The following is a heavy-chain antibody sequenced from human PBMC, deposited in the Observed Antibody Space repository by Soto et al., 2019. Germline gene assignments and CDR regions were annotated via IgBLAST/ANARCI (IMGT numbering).Heavy chain of an antibody. V-gene: IGHV4-34*01. Sequence: QVQLQQWGAGLSKPSETLSLTCAVYGGSFSGYYWTWIRQPPGKGLEWIGEINHRGNTNDNPSLKSRVTISVDTSKNQSSLKLTSVTAADTAVYYCARQEVPQWFTKGYYGMDVWDQGTTVTVSS. CDR3: ARQEVPQWFTKGYYGMDV. D-gene: IGHD2-8*01. CDR1: GGSFSGYY. CDR2: INHRGNT. J-gene: IGHJ6*02.